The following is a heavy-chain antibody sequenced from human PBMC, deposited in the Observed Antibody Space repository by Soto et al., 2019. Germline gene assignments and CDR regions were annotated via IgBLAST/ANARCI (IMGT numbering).Heavy chain of an antibody. CDR2: ISSRSSTI. J-gene: IGHJ4*02. CDR3: AKDLDV. D-gene: IGHD2-15*01. CDR1: GFTFSHYS. Sequence: EVPLVESGGGLAQPGGSLILSCAASGFTFSHYSMNWVRQAPGKGLEWVSYISSRSSTIYYADSVKGRFTISRDNAKNSLFLQMNSLRAEDTAVYYCAKDLDVGGQGTLVTVSS. V-gene: IGHV3-48*01.